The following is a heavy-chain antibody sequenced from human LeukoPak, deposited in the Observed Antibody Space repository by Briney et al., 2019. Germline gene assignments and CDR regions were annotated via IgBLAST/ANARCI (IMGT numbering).Heavy chain of an antibody. D-gene: IGHD2-21*02. CDR3: ARGRIVVVTAKNWFDP. V-gene: IGHV1-8*01. J-gene: IGHJ5*02. CDR1: GYTFTSYD. Sequence: ASVKVSCKASGYTFTSYDINWVRQATGQGLEWMGWMNPNSGNTGYAQKFQGRVTMTRNTPISTAYMELSSLRSEDTAVYYCARGRIVVVTAKNWFDPWGQGTLVTVSS. CDR2: MNPNSGNT.